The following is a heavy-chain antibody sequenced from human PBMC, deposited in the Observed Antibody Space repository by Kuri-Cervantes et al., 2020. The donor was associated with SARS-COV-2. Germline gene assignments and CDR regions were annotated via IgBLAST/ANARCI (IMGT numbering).Heavy chain of an antibody. Sequence: ASVKVSCKASGYTFTNYGISWVRQAPGQGLEWMGWISSYNGNTNYAQKPQGRVTMTTDTSTSTAYVELRSLRSEDTAVYYCARAPRIGQQLVRRYYFDYWGQGTLVTVSS. CDR1: GYTFTNYG. J-gene: IGHJ4*02. CDR2: ISSYNGNT. D-gene: IGHD6-13*01. CDR3: ARAPRIGQQLVRRYYFDY. V-gene: IGHV1-18*01.